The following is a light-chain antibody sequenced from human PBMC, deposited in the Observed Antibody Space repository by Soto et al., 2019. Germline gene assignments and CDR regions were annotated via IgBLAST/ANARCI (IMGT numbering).Light chain of an antibody. Sequence: QPALAQPASVSGSPGQSITISCTGTSSDVGAYNSVSWYQQHPHRAPQVIIYKGTQRPSGVSNRFSGSTSGNAASLTISALQADDEADYCCCSSAPESTYVFGIGTKLTVL. CDR3: CSSAPESTYV. J-gene: IGLJ1*01. V-gene: IGLV2-23*01. CDR1: SSDVGAYNS. CDR2: KGT.